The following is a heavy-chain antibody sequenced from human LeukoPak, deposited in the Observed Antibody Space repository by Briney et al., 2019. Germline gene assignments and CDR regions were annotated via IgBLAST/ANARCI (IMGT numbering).Heavy chain of an antibody. V-gene: IGHV4-59*08. J-gene: IGHJ4*02. D-gene: IGHD1-26*01. CDR2: IYYSGST. Sequence: SETLSLTCTVSGGSISSYYWSWIRQPAGKGLEWIGYIYYSGSTNYNPSLKSRVTISVDTSKNQFSLKLSSVTAADTAVYYGARHSRWGGATNFDYWGQGTLVTVSS. CDR3: ARHSRWGGATNFDY. CDR1: GGSISSYY.